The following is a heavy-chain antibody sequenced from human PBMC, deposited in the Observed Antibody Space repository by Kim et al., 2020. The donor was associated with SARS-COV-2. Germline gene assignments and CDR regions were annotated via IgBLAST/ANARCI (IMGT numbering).Heavy chain of an antibody. Sequence: SVKVSCKASGGTFSSYAISWVRQAPGQGLEWMGGIIPIFGTANYAQKFQGRVTITADESTSTAYMELSSLRSEDTAVYYCALVVTAIYGAFDIWGQGTMVTVSS. CDR3: ALVVTAIYGAFDI. V-gene: IGHV1-69*13. D-gene: IGHD2-21*02. J-gene: IGHJ3*02. CDR1: GGTFSSYA. CDR2: IIPIFGTA.